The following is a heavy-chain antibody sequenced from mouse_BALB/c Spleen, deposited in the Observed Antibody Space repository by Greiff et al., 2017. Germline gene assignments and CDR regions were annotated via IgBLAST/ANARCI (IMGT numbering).Heavy chain of an antibody. CDR1: GYSFTDYI. CDR2: INPYYGST. J-gene: IGHJ4*01. D-gene: IGHD2-4*01. Sequence: VQLQQPGPELVKPGASVKISCKASGYSFTDYIMLWVKQSHGKSLEWIGNINPYYGSTSYNLKFKVKATLTVDKSSSTAYMQLNSLTSEDSAVYYCARSFYYDYDSDYYAMDYWGQGTSVTVSS. V-gene: IGHV1-39*01. CDR3: ARSFYYDYDSDYYAMDY.